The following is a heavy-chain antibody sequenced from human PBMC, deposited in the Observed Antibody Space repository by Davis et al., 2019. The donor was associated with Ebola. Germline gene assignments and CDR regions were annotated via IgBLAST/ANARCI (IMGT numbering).Heavy chain of an antibody. CDR1: GFSASLYS. Sequence: GGSLRLSCAFSGFSASLYSLNWVRQAPGKGLEWVSYISSTSRTIYYADSVKGRFTISRDNARNSVYLQLNSLTDEDTAVYFCARDGYTGYVRISGSYYADYWGQGTLVTVSS. CDR3: ARDGYTGYVRISGSYYADY. V-gene: IGHV3-48*02. D-gene: IGHD5-12*01. J-gene: IGHJ4*02. CDR2: ISSTSRTI.